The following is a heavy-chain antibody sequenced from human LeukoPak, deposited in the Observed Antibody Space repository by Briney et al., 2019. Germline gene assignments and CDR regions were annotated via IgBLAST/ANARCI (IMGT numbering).Heavy chain of an antibody. V-gene: IGHV1-2*02. CDR3: AREDSIAAAGADY. CDR1: GYTFTGYY. Sequence: GASVKVSCKASGYTFTGYYMHWVRQAPGQGLEWMGWINPNSGGTNYAQKFQGRVTMTRDTSISTAYMELSRLRSDDTAVYYCAREDSIAAAGADYRGQGTLVTVSS. J-gene: IGHJ4*02. CDR2: INPNSGGT. D-gene: IGHD6-13*01.